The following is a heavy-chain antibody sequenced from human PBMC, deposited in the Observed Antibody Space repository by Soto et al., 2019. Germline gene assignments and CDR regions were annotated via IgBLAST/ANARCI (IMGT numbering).Heavy chain of an antibody. D-gene: IGHD3-3*01. CDR2: IYHSEST. J-gene: IGHJ6*02. CDR3: ARDQRSERDGMDV. V-gene: IGHV4-4*02. Sequence: PSETLSLTCAVSGGSISSSNWWSWVRQPPGKGLEWIGEIYHSESTNYNPSLKSRVTISVDKSKNQLSLKLSSVTAPDTAVYYWARDQRSERDGMDVWGQGTTVTVSS. CDR1: GGSISSSNW.